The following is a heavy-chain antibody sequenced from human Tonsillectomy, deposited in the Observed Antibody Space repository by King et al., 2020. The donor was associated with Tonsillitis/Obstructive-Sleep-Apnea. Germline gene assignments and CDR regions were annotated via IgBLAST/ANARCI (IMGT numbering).Heavy chain of an antibody. CDR1: GFTFSSYA. CDR2: ISSNGGST. Sequence: VQLVESGEGLVQPGGSLRLSCAASGFTFSSYAMHWVRQAPGKGLEYVSAISSNGGSTYYVDSVKGRFTISRDNSKNTLYLQMGSLRAEDMAVYYCARGRADYSNYEGYFDYWGQGTLVTVSS. D-gene: IGHD4-11*01. CDR3: ARGRADYSNYEGYFDY. V-gene: IGHV3-64*02. J-gene: IGHJ4*02.